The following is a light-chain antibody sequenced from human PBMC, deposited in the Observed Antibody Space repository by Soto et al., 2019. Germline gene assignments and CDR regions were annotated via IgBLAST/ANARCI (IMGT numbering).Light chain of an antibody. CDR3: QSADSSDSYWV. V-gene: IGLV3-25*03. CDR2: KDT. CDR1: ALPKQY. Sequence: SYELTQPPSVSVSPGQTARITCSGDALPKQYAYWYQQKPGQAPVLVIYKDTERPSGIPERFSGSSSGTTVTLTISGVQAEDEADYYCQSADSSDSYWVFGGGTKLT. J-gene: IGLJ3*02.